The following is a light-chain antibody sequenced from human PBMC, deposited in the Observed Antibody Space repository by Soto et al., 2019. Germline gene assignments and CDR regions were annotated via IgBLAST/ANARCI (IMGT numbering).Light chain of an antibody. CDR3: SAYAGSIYV. V-gene: IGLV2-8*01. Sequence: QSVLTQPPSASGSPGQSVTISCTGTSRDVGRYNHVSWYQQHPGKAPKLLIFDGNKRPSGVPDRFSGSKSGNTASLTVSGLQAEDEADYYCSAYAGSIYVFGRGTKVTVL. CDR2: DGN. J-gene: IGLJ1*01. CDR1: SRDVGRYNH.